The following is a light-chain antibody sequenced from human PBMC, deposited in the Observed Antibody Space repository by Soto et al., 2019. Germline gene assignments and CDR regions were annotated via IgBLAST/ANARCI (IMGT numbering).Light chain of an antibody. CDR2: DAS. CDR3: QQYNSYLWT. Sequence: DIQMTQSPSTLSASVGDRVTITCRASQSISSWLAWYQQKPGKAAKLLIYDASSLESGVPSRLSGSGSGTEFTLTISILQPDDFATYYCQQYNSYLWTFGQGTKVEIK. J-gene: IGKJ1*01. CDR1: QSISSW. V-gene: IGKV1-5*01.